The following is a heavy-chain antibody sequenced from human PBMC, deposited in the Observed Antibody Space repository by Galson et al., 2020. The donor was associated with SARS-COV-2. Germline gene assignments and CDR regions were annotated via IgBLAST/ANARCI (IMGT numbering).Heavy chain of an antibody. CDR1: GGSFSGYH. CDR2: INHSGNI. V-gene: IGHV4-34*01. CDR3: ARDFSLYYDSSGYSDVDAFDI. D-gene: IGHD3-22*01. Sequence: SQASETLSLTCAVYGGSFSGYHWSWIRQPPGKGLEWIGEINHSGNINYNPSLKSRVTISLDTSKNQFSLKLTSVTAADTAVYYCARDFSLYYDSSGYSDVDAFDIWGQGTMVTVSS. J-gene: IGHJ3*02.